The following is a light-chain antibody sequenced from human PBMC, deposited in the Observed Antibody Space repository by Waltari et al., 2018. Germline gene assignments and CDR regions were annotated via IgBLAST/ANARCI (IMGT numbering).Light chain of an antibody. CDR1: SSDVGGYKY. V-gene: IGLV2-11*01. CDR3: CSFAGSLVV. J-gene: IGLJ2*01. Sequence: QSALTQPRSLSASPGQSVTISCTGTSSDVGGYKYVSWYQQHPGKAPKLMIYDVTKRPSGVPDRFSASKSGNTASLTISGLQAEDEADYYCCSFAGSLVVFGGGTKLTVL. CDR2: DVT.